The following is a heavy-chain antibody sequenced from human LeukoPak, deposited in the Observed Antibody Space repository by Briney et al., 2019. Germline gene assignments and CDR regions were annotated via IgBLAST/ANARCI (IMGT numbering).Heavy chain of an antibody. CDR2: ISSSSSYI. D-gene: IGHD2-8*01. V-gene: IGHV3-21*01. CDR3: AKYGYCTNGVCYSNWFDP. CDR1: GFTFSSYS. Sequence: GGSLRLSCAASGFTFSSYSMNWVRQAPGKGLEWVSSISSSSSYIYYADSVKGRFTISRDNAKNSLYLQMNSLRAEDTAVYYCAKYGYCTNGVCYSNWFDPWGQGTLVTVSS. J-gene: IGHJ5*02.